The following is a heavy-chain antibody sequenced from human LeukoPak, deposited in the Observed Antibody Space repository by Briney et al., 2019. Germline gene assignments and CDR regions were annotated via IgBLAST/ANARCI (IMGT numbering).Heavy chain of an antibody. V-gene: IGHV3-21*06. D-gene: IGHD6-13*01. CDR1: GLSFSSYS. CDR3: ARVAEAAAFDS. CDR2: IRGNSRYI. J-gene: IGHJ4*02. Sequence: GGSLRLSCAVSGLSFSSYSMTWVRHAPGKGLEWVSSIRGNSRYIYYADSMRGRFTISRDNAKNSLHLQMNSLKPEDTAVYYCARVAEAAAFDSWGQGTLVTVSS.